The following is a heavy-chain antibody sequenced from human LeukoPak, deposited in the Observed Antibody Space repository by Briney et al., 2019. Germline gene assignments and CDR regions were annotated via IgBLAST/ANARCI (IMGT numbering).Heavy chain of an antibody. D-gene: IGHD3-9*01. CDR3: ALVSTYYDILTGYYDAFDI. CDR2: IYTSGST. V-gene: IGHV4-4*07. CDR1: GGSITSYY. J-gene: IGHJ3*02. Sequence: SETLSLTCTASGGSITSYYWSWIRQPAGKGLEWIGRIYTSGSTNYNPSLKSRVTMSVDTSKNQFSLKLSSVTAADTAVYYCALVSTYYDILTGYYDAFDIWGQGTMVTVSS.